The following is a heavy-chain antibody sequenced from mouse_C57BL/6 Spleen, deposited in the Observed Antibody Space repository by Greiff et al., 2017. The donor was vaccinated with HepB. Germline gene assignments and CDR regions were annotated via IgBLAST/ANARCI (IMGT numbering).Heavy chain of an antibody. Sequence: QVQLKQSGAELVRPGPSVKMSCKASGYTFTNYWIGWAKQRPGHGLEWIGDIYPGGGYTNYNEKFKGKATLTADKSSSTAYMQFSSLTSEDSAIYYCARYGDVAWFAYWGQGTLVTVSA. CDR1: GYTFTNYW. J-gene: IGHJ3*01. V-gene: IGHV1-63*01. D-gene: IGHD1-2*01. CDR2: IYPGGGYT. CDR3: ARYGDVAWFAY.